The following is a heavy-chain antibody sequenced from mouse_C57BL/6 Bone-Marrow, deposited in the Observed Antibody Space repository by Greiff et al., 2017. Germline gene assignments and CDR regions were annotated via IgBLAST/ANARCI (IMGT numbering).Heavy chain of an antibody. CDR3: TDIYYSNGY. D-gene: IGHD2-5*01. V-gene: IGHV6-3*01. Sequence: EVKLMESGGGLVQPGGSMKFSCVASGFTFSNYWMNWVRQSPEKGLEWVAQIRLKSDNYATHYAESVKGRFTISRDYSKSSVYLQMNNLRAEDTGIYYCTDIYYSNGYWGQGTTLTVSS. CDR2: IRLKSDNYAT. J-gene: IGHJ2*01. CDR1: GFTFSNYW.